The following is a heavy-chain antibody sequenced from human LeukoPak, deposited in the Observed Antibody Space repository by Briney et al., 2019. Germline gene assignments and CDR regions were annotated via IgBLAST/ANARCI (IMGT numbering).Heavy chain of an antibody. V-gene: IGHV1-69*05. CDR3: ARDGGYCTNGVCFHNWFDP. CDR1: GGTFSSYA. CDR2: IIPIFGTA. Sequence: SVKVSCKASGGTFSSYAISWVRQAPGQGLEWMGGIIPIFGTANYAQKLQGRVTMTTDTSTSTAYMELRSLRSDDTAVYYCARDGGYCTNGVCFHNWFDPWGQGTLVTVSS. D-gene: IGHD2-8*01. J-gene: IGHJ5*02.